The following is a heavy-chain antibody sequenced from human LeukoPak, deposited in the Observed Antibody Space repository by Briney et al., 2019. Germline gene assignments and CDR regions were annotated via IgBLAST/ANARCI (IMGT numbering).Heavy chain of an antibody. CDR3: TRDTDYGSATNYVDH. J-gene: IGHJ4*02. D-gene: IGHD3-10*01. V-gene: IGHV3-43*01. CDR2: ISWEGDTT. CDR1: GFTFDDYA. Sequence: GGSLRLSCAASGFTFDDYAMHWVRQAPGKGLEWVSLISWEGDTTYYADSVRGRFTISRDNSKNFLYLHMNSLRTDDTAFYYCTRDTDYGSATNYVDHWGQGTLVSVSS.